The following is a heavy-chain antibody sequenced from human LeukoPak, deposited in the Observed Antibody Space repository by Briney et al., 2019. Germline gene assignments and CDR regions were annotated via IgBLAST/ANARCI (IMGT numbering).Heavy chain of an antibody. J-gene: IGHJ6*03. V-gene: IGHV1-69*06. CDR1: GCTFTNYA. Sequence: VKVSCKASGCTFTNYAFSWVRQAPGQGLEWMGRIIPMSWTIYYAQKFQGRVTITADISTNTAYMELNSLRSEDTAVIYCARDCSSASCYERGSYFYFYMDIWGSGTTVSASS. CDR2: IIPMSWTI. CDR3: ARDCSSASCYERGSYFYFYMDI. D-gene: IGHD2-2*01.